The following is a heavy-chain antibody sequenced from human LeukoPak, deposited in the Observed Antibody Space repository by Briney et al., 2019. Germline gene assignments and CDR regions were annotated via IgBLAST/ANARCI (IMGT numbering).Heavy chain of an antibody. J-gene: IGHJ4*02. CDR1: GFSFSSFG. V-gene: IGHV3-21*04. D-gene: IGHD6-19*01. CDR2: ISSSSSYI. Sequence: GGSLRLSCAASGFSFSSFGMHWVRQAPGKGLEWVSSISSSSSYIYYADSVKGRFTISRDNSKNTLYLQMNSLRAEDTAVYYCASHPAVAGKYYFDYWGQGTLVTVSS. CDR3: ASHPAVAGKYYFDY.